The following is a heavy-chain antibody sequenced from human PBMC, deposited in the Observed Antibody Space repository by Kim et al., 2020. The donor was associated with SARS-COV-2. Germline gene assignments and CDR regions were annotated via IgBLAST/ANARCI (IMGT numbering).Heavy chain of an antibody. J-gene: IGHJ4*02. Sequence: IYAQKFQGRVTMTEDTSTDTAYMELSSLRSEDTAVYYCATDSFWGRSYLYWGQGTLVTVSS. CDR3: ATDSFWGRSYLY. D-gene: IGHD3-16*02. V-gene: IGHV1-24*01.